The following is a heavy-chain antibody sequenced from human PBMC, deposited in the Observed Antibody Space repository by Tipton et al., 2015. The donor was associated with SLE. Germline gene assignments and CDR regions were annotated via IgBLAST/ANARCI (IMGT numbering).Heavy chain of an antibody. CDR2: ISYDGSNK. J-gene: IGHJ5*01. CDR3: AKDAFYASGWADS. V-gene: IGHV3-30*04. Sequence: SLRLSCAASKFTFSTYSMHWVRQAPGKGLEWVAVISYDGSNKYYADSVKGRFTISRDNSKNTLYLQMNSLRAEDTAVYYCAKDAFYASGWADSWGQGTLVTVSA. CDR1: KFTFSTYS. D-gene: IGHD2/OR15-2a*01.